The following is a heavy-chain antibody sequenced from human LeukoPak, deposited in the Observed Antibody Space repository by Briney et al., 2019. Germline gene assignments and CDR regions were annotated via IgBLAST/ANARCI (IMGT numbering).Heavy chain of an antibody. CDR2: ISGDGGST. Sequence: GGSLRLSCAASGFTFDDYAMHWVRQAPGKGLEWVSLISGDGGSTYYADSVKGRFTISRDNSKNSLYLQMNSLRTEDTALYYCAKGPRGYSYGYYYYYYYDMDVWGQGTTVTVSS. J-gene: IGHJ6*02. CDR1: GFTFDDYA. V-gene: IGHV3-43*02. D-gene: IGHD5-18*01. CDR3: AKGPRGYSYGYYYYYYYDMDV.